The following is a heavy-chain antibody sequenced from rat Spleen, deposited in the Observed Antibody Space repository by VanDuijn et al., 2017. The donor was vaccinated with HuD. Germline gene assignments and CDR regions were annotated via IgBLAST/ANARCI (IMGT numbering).Heavy chain of an antibody. D-gene: IGHD1-11*01. J-gene: IGHJ3*01. CDR2: ISPSGVST. Sequence: EVQLVESGGGLVQPGRSLKLSCAASGFTFSNYGMHWIRQAPTKGLEWVASISPSGVSTYYRDSVKGRFTISRDNAKSTLYLQMDSLRSEDTATDYCATEGAYYGGYLPFAYWGQGTLVTVSS. V-gene: IGHV5-19*01. CDR1: GFTFSNYG. CDR3: ATEGAYYGGYLPFAY.